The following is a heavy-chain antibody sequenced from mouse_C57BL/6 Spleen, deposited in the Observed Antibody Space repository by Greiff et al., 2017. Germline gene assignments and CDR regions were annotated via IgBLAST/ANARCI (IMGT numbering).Heavy chain of an antibody. J-gene: IGHJ1*03. CDR1: GYAFSSYW. D-gene: IGHD1-1*01. CDR3: AGYCCGSSNWYFDV. Sequence: QVQLQQSGAELVKPGASVKISCKASGYAFSSYWMNWVKQRPGKGLEWIGQIYPGDGDTNYNGKFKGKATLTADKSSSTAYMQLRSLTSEDSAVYFCAGYCCGSSNWYFDVGGTGTTVTGAS. CDR2: IYPGDGDT. V-gene: IGHV1-80*01.